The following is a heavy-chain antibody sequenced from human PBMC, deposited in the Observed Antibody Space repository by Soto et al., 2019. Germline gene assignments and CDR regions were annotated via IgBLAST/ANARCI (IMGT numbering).Heavy chain of an antibody. V-gene: IGHV1-2*04. CDR3: ARETAMVQIDY. CDR1: GYTFTGYY. J-gene: IGHJ4*02. CDR2: INPNSGGT. Sequence: EASVKVSCKASGYTFTGYYMHWVRQAPGQGLEWMGWINPNSGGTNYAQKFQGWVTMTRDTSISTAYMELSRLRSDDTAVYYCARETAMVQIDYWGQGTLVTVSS. D-gene: IGHD5-18*01.